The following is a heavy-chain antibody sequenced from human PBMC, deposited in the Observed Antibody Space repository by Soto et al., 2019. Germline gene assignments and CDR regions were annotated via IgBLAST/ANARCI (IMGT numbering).Heavy chain of an antibody. V-gene: IGHV1-46*01. D-gene: IGHD2-15*01. CDR2: INPSGGST. J-gene: IGHJ6*02. CDR3: ARDLRVYCSGGSCYSYGMDV. CDR1: GDTFTSYY. Sequence: ASVNVSCKASGDTFTSYYMHWVRQAPGQGLEWMGIINPSGGSTSYAQKFQGRVTMTRDTSTSTVYMELSSLRSEDTAVYYCARDLRVYCSGGSCYSYGMDVWGQGTTVTSP.